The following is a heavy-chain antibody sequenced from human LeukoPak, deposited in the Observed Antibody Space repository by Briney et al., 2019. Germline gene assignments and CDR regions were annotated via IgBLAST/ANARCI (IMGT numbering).Heavy chain of an antibody. V-gene: IGHV1-46*01. Sequence: ASVKVSCKASGGTFSSYAISWVRQAPGQGLEWMGIINPSGGSTSYAQKFQGRVTMTRDMSTSTVYMELSSLRSEDTAVYYCARDGARYCSSTSCYRYYYMDVWGKGTTVTVSS. CDR2: INPSGGST. CDR1: GGTFSSYA. J-gene: IGHJ6*03. D-gene: IGHD2-2*02. CDR3: ARDGARYCSSTSCYRYYYMDV.